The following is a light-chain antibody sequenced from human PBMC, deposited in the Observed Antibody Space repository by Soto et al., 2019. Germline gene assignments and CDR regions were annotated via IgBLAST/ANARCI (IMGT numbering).Light chain of an antibody. V-gene: IGLV1-51*02. CDR3: GTWDSSLSAAV. J-gene: IGLJ3*02. Sequence: QSVLTQPPSVSAAPGQKVTISCSGSSSNIGNNYVSWYQQLPGTAPKLLIYENNKRPSGIPDRFSGSKSGTSATLGITGLQTGDEADYDCGTWDSSLSAAVFGGGTKVTVL. CDR2: ENN. CDR1: SSNIGNNY.